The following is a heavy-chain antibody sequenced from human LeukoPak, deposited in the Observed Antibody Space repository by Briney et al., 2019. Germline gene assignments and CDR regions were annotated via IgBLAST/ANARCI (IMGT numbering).Heavy chain of an antibody. Sequence: SETLSLTCTVSGYSLSSGFYWGWIRQPPGKGLEWIGNVYHGGSSYYNPSLKSRVTISVDTSKNQFSLKLSSVTAADTAVYYCARTAVAATVDYWGQGTLVTVSS. CDR1: GYSLSSGFY. D-gene: IGHD2-15*01. CDR2: VYHGGSS. V-gene: IGHV4-38-2*02. J-gene: IGHJ4*02. CDR3: ARTAVAATVDY.